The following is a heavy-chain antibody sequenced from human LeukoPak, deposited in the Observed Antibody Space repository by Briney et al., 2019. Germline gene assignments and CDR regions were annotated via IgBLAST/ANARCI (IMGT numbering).Heavy chain of an antibody. D-gene: IGHD2-15*01. J-gene: IGHJ4*02. V-gene: IGHV3-23*01. Sequence: GGSLRLSCAASGFTFSTYAMSWVRPAPGKGMEWVSLIIDSGGSTYYADSVKGHFTTSRDNSKTTLYLQMNSLRADDTALDYCAKETRYCRGGSCYSSPFDYWGQGTLVTVSS. CDR1: GFTFSTYA. CDR2: IIDSGGST. CDR3: AKETRYCRGGSCYSSPFDY.